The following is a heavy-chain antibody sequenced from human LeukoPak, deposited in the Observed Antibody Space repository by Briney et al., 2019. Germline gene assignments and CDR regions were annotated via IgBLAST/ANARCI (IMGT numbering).Heavy chain of an antibody. Sequence: ASVKVSCKASGYTFTNYYMHWVRQAPGQGLEWMGIINPSGGSTSYAQKFQGRVTMTRDTSTSTVYMELSSLRSEDTAVYYCARASRYCSGGSCYLGAFDIWGQGTMVTVSS. V-gene: IGHV1-46*01. CDR1: GYTFTNYY. CDR3: ARASRYCSGGSCYLGAFDI. CDR2: INPSGGST. D-gene: IGHD2-15*01. J-gene: IGHJ3*02.